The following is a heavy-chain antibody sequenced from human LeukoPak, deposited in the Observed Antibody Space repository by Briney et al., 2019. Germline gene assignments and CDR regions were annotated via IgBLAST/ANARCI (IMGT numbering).Heavy chain of an antibody. CDR2: IKQDGSEK. Sequence: GGSLRLSCAASGFTFSSYWMSWVRQAPGKGLEWVANIKQDGSEKYYVDSVKGRFTISRGNAKNSLYLQMNSLRAEDTAVYYCARDIVVVTAILDYWGQGTLVTVSS. V-gene: IGHV3-7*01. J-gene: IGHJ4*02. CDR1: GFTFSSYW. D-gene: IGHD2-21*02. CDR3: ARDIVVVTAILDY.